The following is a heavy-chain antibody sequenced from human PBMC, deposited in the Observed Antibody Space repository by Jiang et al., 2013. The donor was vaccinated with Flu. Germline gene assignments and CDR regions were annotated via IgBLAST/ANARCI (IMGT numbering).Heavy chain of an antibody. CDR2: INTNTGNP. J-gene: IGHJ4*02. V-gene: IGHV7-4-1*02. D-gene: IGHD5-12*01. Sequence: KVSCKASGYTFTSYAMNWVRQAPGQGLEWMGWINTNTGNPTYAQGFTGRFVFSLDTSASTAYLQISSLKAEDTAVYYCARDSGGPKWLRGIEFDYWGQGTLVTVSS. CDR1: GYTFTSYA. CDR3: ARDSGGPKWLRGIEFDY.